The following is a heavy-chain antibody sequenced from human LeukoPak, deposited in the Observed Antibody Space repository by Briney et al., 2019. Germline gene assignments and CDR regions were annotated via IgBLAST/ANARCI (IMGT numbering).Heavy chain of an antibody. D-gene: IGHD6-19*01. CDR2: TYYRSKGYY. J-gene: IGHJ4*02. V-gene: IGHV6-1*01. CDR1: GDSFSSNSAA. CDR3: ARGAVAHFDY. Sequence: SQTLSLTCAISGDSFSSNSAAWNWIRQSPSRGLEWLGRTYYRSKGYYDYAVSVKSRITINSDTSKNQFSLQLNSVTPEDTAVYYCARGAVAHFDYWGQGTLVTVSS.